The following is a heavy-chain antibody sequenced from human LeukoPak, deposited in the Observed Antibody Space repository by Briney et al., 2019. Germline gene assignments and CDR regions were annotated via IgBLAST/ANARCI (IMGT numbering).Heavy chain of an antibody. D-gene: IGHD5-12*01. V-gene: IGHV4-4*07. CDR2: IYTTGIT. Sequence: SETLSLTCTLSGGPITNYYWSWVRQPAGKGLQWIGRIYTTGITNYNPSLKSRVTISVDTSKNQFSLKLNSVTAADTAVYYFARGGGNERPFDIWGQGTMVTVSS. CDR1: GGPITNYY. CDR3: ARGGGNERPFDI. J-gene: IGHJ3*02.